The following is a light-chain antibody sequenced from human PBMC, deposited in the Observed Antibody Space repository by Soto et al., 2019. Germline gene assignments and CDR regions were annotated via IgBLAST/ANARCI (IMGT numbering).Light chain of an antibody. CDR2: RNN. CDR3: AAWDDSLSGYV. Sequence: QAVVTQPPSASGTPGQRVTISCSGSRSNIGSNYVYWYQQLPGTAPKLLIYRNNQRPSGVPDRFSGSKSGTSASLAISGLRSEDEADYYCAAWDDSLSGYVFGTGTKLTVL. V-gene: IGLV1-47*01. J-gene: IGLJ1*01. CDR1: RSNIGSNY.